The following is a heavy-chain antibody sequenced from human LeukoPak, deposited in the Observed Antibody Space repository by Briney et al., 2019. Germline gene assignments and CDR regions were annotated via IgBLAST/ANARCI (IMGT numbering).Heavy chain of an antibody. J-gene: IGHJ5*02. Sequence: SETLSLTRTVSGVSISSSSYYWGWIRQPPGKGLEWIGSIYYSGSTYYNPSLKSRVTISVDTSKNQFSLELSSVTAADTAVYYCASTAAGTNWFDPWGQGTLVTVSS. V-gene: IGHV4-39*07. CDR2: IYYSGST. CDR1: GVSISSSSYY. CDR3: ASTAAGTNWFDP. D-gene: IGHD6-13*01.